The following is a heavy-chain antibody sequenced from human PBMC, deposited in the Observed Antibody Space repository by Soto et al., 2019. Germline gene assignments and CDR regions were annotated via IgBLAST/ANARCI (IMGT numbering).Heavy chain of an antibody. D-gene: IGHD3-3*01. J-gene: IGHJ5*02. CDR3: ARSRYDFWSRRRDNWFDP. CDR2: MFHSGNT. V-gene: IGHV4-39*01. Sequence: SETLSLTCTVSGGSIISSNHYWAWIRQPPGEGLEWIGSMFHSGNTYYNPSLNSRVTISVDTSKNQFSLKLSAVTAADTAVYYCARSRYDFWSRRRDNWFDPWGQGTLVTVSS. CDR1: GGSIISSNHY.